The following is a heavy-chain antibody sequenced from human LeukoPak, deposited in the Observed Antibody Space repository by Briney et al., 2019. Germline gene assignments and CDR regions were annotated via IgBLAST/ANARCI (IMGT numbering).Heavy chain of an antibody. CDR2: IPYYGSNK. CDR3: AKDGSEDIVATILFYYYYGMDV. Sequence: RGSLRLSCAASGFTFRSYGMPWVRQAPGKGLEWVAAIPYYGSNKYYAGSVKGRLTLSRDNSQNPLYLQMNSLRAEDTAVYYCAKDGSEDIVATILFYYYYGMDVWGQGTTVTVSS. CDR1: GFTFRSYG. J-gene: IGHJ6*02. D-gene: IGHD5-12*01. V-gene: IGHV3-30*18.